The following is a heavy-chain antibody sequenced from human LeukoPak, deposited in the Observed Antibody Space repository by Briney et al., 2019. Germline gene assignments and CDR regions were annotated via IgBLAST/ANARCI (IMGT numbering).Heavy chain of an antibody. V-gene: IGHV4-59*01. CDR2: IYYSGST. CDR1: GGSISSYY. J-gene: IGHJ4*02. D-gene: IGHD2-2*01. Sequence: PSETLSLTCTVSGGSISSYYWSCIRQPPGKGLEWIGYIYYSGSTNYNPSLKSRVTISVDTSKNQFSLKPSSVTAADTAVYYCARVGIVVVPAAIPHFDYWGQGTLVTVSS. CDR3: ARVGIVVVPAAIPHFDY.